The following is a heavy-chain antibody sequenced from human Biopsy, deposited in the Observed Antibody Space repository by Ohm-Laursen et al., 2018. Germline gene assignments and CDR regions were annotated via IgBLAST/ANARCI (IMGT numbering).Heavy chain of an antibody. CDR3: ATPFQYYDSWGGYPPFDH. J-gene: IGHJ4*02. D-gene: IGHD3-3*01. CDR1: GGTFSNYA. Sequence: ESSVKVSCKASGGTFSNYAISWVRQAPGEGLEWMGGIIAVSGLVNYAPKFQGRVSITADKSTTTAYMELSNLKSEDTAVYYCATPFQYYDSWGGYPPFDHWGQGILVTVSS. CDR2: IIAVSGLV. V-gene: IGHV1-69*17.